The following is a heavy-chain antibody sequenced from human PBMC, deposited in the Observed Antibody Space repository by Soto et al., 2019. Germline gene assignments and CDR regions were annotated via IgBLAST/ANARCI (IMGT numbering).Heavy chain of an antibody. V-gene: IGHV4-31*03. CDR2: IYYSGST. D-gene: IGHD3-3*01. CDR1: DGSISSGGYY. CDR3: ARVCTRYYDIWSGYYYYYYYMDV. J-gene: IGHJ6*03. Sequence: SETLSLTCTVSDGSISSGGYYWSWIRQHPGKGLEWIGYIYYSGSTYYNPSLKSRVTISVDTSKNQFSLKLSSVTAADTAVYYCARVCTRYYDIWSGYYYYYYYMDVWGKGTTVTVSS.